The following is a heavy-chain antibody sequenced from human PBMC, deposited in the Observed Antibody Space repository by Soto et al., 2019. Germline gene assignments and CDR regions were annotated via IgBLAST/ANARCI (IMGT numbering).Heavy chain of an antibody. CDR1: GGSISSGGYY. Sequence: TLSLTCTVSGGSISSGGYYWSWIRQHPGKGLEWIGYIYYSGSTYYNPSLKSRVTISVDTSKNQFSLKLSSVTAADTAVYYCARTRVVTIFGPRDGRGNAFDIWGQGTMVTVSS. V-gene: IGHV4-31*03. CDR3: ARTRVVTIFGPRDGRGNAFDI. D-gene: IGHD3-3*01. J-gene: IGHJ3*02. CDR2: IYYSGST.